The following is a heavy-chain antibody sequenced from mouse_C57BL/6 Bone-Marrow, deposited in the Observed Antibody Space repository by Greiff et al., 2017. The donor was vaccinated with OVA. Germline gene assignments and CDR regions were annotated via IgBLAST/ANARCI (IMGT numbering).Heavy chain of an antibody. CDR2: IYWDDDK. CDR1: GFSLSTSGMG. Sequence: QVTLKVSGPGILQSSQTLSLTCSFSGFSLSTSGMGVSWIRQPSGKGLEWLAHIYWDDDKRYNPSLKSRPTISKDTSRNQVFLNITTVDTADTATYYCARGGEDYGSGYIFDYWGQGTTLTVSS. J-gene: IGHJ2*01. D-gene: IGHD1-1*01. V-gene: IGHV8-12*01. CDR3: ARGGEDYGSGYIFDY.